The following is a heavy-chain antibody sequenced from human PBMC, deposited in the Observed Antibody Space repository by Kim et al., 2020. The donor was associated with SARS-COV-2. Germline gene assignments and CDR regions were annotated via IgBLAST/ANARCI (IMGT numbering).Heavy chain of an antibody. CDR2: IYYSGST. J-gene: IGHJ4*02. V-gene: IGHV4-59*13. CDR1: GGSISSYY. D-gene: IGHD3-10*01. CDR3: ARGAMVRGRTFDY. Sequence: SETLSLTCTVSGGSISSYYWSWIRQPPGKGLEWIGYIYYSGSTNYNPSLKSRVTISVDTSKNQFSLKLSSVTAADTAVYYCARGAMVRGRTFDYWGQGTLVTVSS.